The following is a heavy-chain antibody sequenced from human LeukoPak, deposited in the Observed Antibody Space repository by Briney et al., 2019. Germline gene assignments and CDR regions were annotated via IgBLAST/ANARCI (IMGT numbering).Heavy chain of an antibody. V-gene: IGHV4-39*07. CDR1: GGSISSSSYY. CDR3: ARGAGLQWELLHYYYGMDV. CDR2: IYYSGST. J-gene: IGHJ6*02. D-gene: IGHD1-26*01. Sequence: SETLSLTCTVSGGSISSSSYYWGWIRQPPGKGLEWIGSIYYSGSTYYNPSLKSRVTISVDTSKNQFSLKLSSVTAADTAVYYCARGAGLQWELLHYYYGMDVWGQGTTVTVSS.